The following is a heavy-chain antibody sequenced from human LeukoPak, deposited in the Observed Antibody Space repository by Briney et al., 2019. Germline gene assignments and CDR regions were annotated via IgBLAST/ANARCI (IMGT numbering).Heavy chain of an antibody. V-gene: IGHV1-2*02. CDR2: INPHFGST. D-gene: IGHD1-26*01. Sequence: ASVKVSCKASGYTFSGHYMHWVRQAPGQGLEWMGWINPHFGSTQYAQKFQGRVTMTRDTSISTAYMELSRVRSDDTAVYYCVRVGAKSGSYYFYDYWGQGTLVTVSS. CDR1: GYTFSGHY. J-gene: IGHJ4*02. CDR3: VRVGAKSGSYYFYDY.